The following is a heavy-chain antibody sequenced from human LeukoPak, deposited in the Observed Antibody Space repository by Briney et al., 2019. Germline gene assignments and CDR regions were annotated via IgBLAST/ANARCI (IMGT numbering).Heavy chain of an antibody. CDR1: GYTFTGCY. D-gene: IGHD1-26*01. Sequence: ASVKVSCKASGYTFTGCYMHWVRQAPGQGLEWMGLINPSGTTTNYAQKFRGRVTMTRDLSTSTDYMELSSLRSDDTAVYFCARDNSVGDYAWWFDPWGQGTLVTVSS. V-gene: IGHV1-46*01. CDR2: INPSGTTT. J-gene: IGHJ5*02. CDR3: ARDNSVGDYAWWFDP.